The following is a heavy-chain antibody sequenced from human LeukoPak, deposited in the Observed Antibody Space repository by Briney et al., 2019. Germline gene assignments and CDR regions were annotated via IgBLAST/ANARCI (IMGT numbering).Heavy chain of an antibody. D-gene: IGHD3-22*01. CDR1: GGSISSSSYY. V-gene: IGHV4-39*01. CDR3: AKEYYYDSSGYYRTYYYYYYGMDV. Sequence: PSETLSLTCTVSGGSISSSSYYRGWIRQPPGKGLEWIGSIYYSGSTYYNPSLKSRVTISVDTSKNQFSLKLSSVTAADTAVYYCAKEYYYDSSGYYRTYYYYYYGMDVWGQGTTVTVSS. J-gene: IGHJ6*02. CDR2: IYYSGST.